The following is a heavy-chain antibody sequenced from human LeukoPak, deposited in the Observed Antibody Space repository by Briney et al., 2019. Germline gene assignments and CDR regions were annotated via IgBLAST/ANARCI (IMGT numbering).Heavy chain of an antibody. CDR2: ISYDGSNK. Sequence: LSLTCTVSGGSISSYYWRWIRQPPGKGLEWVAVISYDGSNKYYADSVKGRFTISRDNSKNTLYLQMNSLRAEDTAVYYCASEILFGSFDYWGQGTLVTVSS. J-gene: IGHJ4*02. CDR1: GGSISSYY. V-gene: IGHV3-30*03. D-gene: IGHD3-3*01. CDR3: ASEILFGSFDY.